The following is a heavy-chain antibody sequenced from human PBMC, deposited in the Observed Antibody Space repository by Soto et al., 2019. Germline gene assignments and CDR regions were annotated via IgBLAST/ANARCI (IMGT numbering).Heavy chain of an antibody. J-gene: IGHJ4*02. Sequence: QVQLQESGPGLVKPPGTLSLTCAVSGGSISSSIWWSWVRLPPGKGLEWIGEIYHSGTTNYNPSLKSRVTISVDKAKNQFSLKMSSLTAADTAVYYCERRGDGSGSLDYWGQGTLVTVFS. D-gene: IGHD3-10*01. V-gene: IGHV4-4*03. CDR2: IYHSGTT. CDR3: ERRGDGSGSLDY. CDR1: GGSISSSIW.